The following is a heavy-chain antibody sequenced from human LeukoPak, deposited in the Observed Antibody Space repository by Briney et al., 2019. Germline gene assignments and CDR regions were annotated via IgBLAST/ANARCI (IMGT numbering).Heavy chain of an antibody. CDR2: ISAYNGNT. CDR3: ARVIRFLGMGTLFDY. J-gene: IGHJ4*02. Sequence: ASAKVSCKASGYTFTSYGISWVRQAPGQGLEWMGWISAYNGNTNYAQKLQGRVTMTTDTSTSTAYMELRSLRSDDTAVYYCARVIRFLGMGTLFDYWGQGTLVTVSS. D-gene: IGHD3-3*01. CDR1: GYTFTSYG. V-gene: IGHV1-18*01.